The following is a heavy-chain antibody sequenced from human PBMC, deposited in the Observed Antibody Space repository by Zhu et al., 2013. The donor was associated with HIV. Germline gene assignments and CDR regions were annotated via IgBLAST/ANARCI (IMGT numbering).Heavy chain of an antibody. D-gene: IGHD3-10*01. CDR1: GGTFSSYA. Sequence: QVQLVQSGAEVKKPGSSVKVSCKASGGTFSSYAISWVRQAPGQGLEWMGGIIPIFGTANYAQKFQGRVTITADESTSTAYMELSSLRSEDTAVYYCARDRYYGSGSYITNCEAFDIWGQGTMVTVSS. J-gene: IGHJ3*02. CDR2: IIPIFGTA. CDR3: ARDRYYGSGSYITNCEAFDI. V-gene: IGHV1-69*01.